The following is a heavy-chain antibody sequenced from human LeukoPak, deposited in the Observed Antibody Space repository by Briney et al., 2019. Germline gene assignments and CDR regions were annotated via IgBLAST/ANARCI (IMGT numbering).Heavy chain of an antibody. CDR3: ARDHEQLGLGYYYYYMDV. V-gene: IGHV4-4*07. J-gene: IGHJ6*03. D-gene: IGHD6-13*01. CDR1: GGSISSYY. CDR2: ICTSGST. Sequence: SETLSLTCTVSGGSISSYYWSWIRQPAGKGLEWIGRICTSGSTNYNPSLKSRVTMSVDTSKNQFSLKLSSVTAADTAVYYCARDHEQLGLGYYYYYMDVWGKGTTVTVSS.